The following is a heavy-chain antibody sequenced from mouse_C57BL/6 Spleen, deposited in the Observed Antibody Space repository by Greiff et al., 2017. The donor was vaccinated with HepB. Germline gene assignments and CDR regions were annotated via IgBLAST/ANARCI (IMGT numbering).Heavy chain of an antibody. CDR3: ARSPYGNGYYYAMDY. CDR2: INPNNGGT. Sequence: EVQLQQSGPELVKPGASVKISCKASGYTFTDYYMNWVKQSHGKSLEWIGDINPNNGGTSYNQKFKGKATLTVDKSSSTAYMELRSLTSEDSAVYYCARSPYGNGYYYAMDYWGQGTSVTVSS. J-gene: IGHJ4*01. CDR1: GYTFTDYY. V-gene: IGHV1-26*01. D-gene: IGHD1-1*01.